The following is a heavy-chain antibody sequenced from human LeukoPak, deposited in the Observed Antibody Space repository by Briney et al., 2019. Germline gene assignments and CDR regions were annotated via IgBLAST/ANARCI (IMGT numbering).Heavy chain of an antibody. CDR2: ISYDGSNK. Sequence: HSGGSLRLSCAASGFTFSSYGMHWVRQAPGKGLEWVAVISYDGSNKYYADSVKGRFTTSRDNSKNTLYLQMNSLRAEDTAVYYCAKDYLLNWGQGTLVTVSS. V-gene: IGHV3-30*18. CDR3: AKDYLLN. J-gene: IGHJ4*02. CDR1: GFTFSSYG. D-gene: IGHD3-16*02.